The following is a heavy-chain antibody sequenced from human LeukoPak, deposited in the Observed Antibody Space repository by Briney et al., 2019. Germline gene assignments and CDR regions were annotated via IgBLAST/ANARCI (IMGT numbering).Heavy chain of an antibody. CDR3: ARDPGRVLFGGPLADAFDI. D-gene: IGHD3-10*02. V-gene: IGHV3-21*01. Sequence: GGSLRLSCAASGFTFSSYSMNWVRQAPGKGLEWVSSISSSSSYIYYADSVKGRFTISRDNAKNSLYLQMNSLRAEDTAVYHCARDPGRVLFGGPLADAFDIGGQGTMVTVSS. CDR2: ISSSSSYI. CDR1: GFTFSSYS. J-gene: IGHJ3*02.